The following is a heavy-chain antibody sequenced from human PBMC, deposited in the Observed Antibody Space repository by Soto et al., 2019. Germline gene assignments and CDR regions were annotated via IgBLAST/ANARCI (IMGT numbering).Heavy chain of an antibody. CDR3: ARYWIAALTFDY. V-gene: IGHV4-39*01. D-gene: IGHD6-6*01. CDR1: GGSISSSSYY. Sequence: PSETLSLTCTVSGGSISSSSYYWGWIRQPPGKGLEWIGSIYYSGSTYYNPSLRSRVTVSVDTSKNQFSLKLSSVTAADTAVYYCARYWIAALTFDYWGQGTRVTVSS. CDR2: IYYSGST. J-gene: IGHJ4*02.